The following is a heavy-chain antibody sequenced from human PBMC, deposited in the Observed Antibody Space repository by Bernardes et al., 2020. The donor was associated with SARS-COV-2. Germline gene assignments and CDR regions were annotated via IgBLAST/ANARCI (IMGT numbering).Heavy chain of an antibody. J-gene: IGHJ4*02. Sequence: SGPTLVKPTETLTLTCTVSGFSLSNARMGVSWIRQPPGKALEWLAHIFSNDERSYSTSLKSRLTISKDTSKSQVVLTMTNMDPVDTATYYCARTQRPDYGDYWGPYYFDYWGQGTLVTVSS. CDR1: GFSLSNARMG. V-gene: IGHV2-26*01. D-gene: IGHD4-17*01. CDR3: ARTQRPDYGDYWGPYYFDY. CDR2: IFSNDER.